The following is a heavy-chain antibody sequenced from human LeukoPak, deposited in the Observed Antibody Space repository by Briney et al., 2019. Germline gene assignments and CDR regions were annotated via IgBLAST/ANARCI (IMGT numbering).Heavy chain of an antibody. CDR3: ARAALDDFWSGYNY. D-gene: IGHD3-3*01. Sequence: GGSLRLSCAASGFTFSSYSMNWVRQAPGKGLEWVSSISSSSSYIYYADSVKGRFTISRDNAKNSLYLQMNSLRVEDTAVYYCARAALDDFWSGYNYWGQGTLVTVSS. CDR2: ISSSSSYI. J-gene: IGHJ4*02. V-gene: IGHV3-21*01. CDR1: GFTFSSYS.